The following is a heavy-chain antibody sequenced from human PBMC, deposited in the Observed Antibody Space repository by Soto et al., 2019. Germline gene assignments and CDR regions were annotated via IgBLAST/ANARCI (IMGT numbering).Heavy chain of an antibody. Sequence: SLTCAISGDSVSSNSAGWNWIRQSPSRGLEWLGRTFYRSRWYNEYAVSVKGRITVSPDTSRNQISLQLNSVTPDDTAVYFCTRDIDFGYWGRGTQVTVSS. J-gene: IGHJ4*02. CDR3: TRDIDFGY. CDR1: GDSVSSNSAG. D-gene: IGHD3-3*01. V-gene: IGHV6-1*01. CDR2: TFYRSRWYN.